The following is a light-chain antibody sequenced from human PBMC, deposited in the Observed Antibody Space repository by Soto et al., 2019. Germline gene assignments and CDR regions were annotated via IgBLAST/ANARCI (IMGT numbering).Light chain of an antibody. CDR1: SSDVGGYKY. V-gene: IGLV2-14*01. CDR2: EVT. Sequence: QPVLTQPASVSGSPGQSITISCTGTSSDVGGYKYVSWYQQHPGKAPKLMIYEVTNRPSGVSYRFSGSKSGNTASLTISGLQAEDEADYYCSSYTSSTTVLFGGGTKLTVL. J-gene: IGLJ2*01. CDR3: SSYTSSTTVL.